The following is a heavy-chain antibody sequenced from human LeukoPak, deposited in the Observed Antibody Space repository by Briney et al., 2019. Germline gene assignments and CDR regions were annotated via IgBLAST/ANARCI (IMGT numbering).Heavy chain of an antibody. J-gene: IGHJ5*02. V-gene: IGHV5-51*01. CDR1: GYSFTSYW. D-gene: IGHD6-13*01. CDR2: IYPGDSDT. Sequence: GECLKISCKGSGYSFTSYWIGWVRQMPGKGLEWMGIIYPGDSDTRYSPSFQGQVTISADKSISTAYLQWSSLKASDTAMYYCALPQGVVSSSFGWFDPWGQGTLVTVSS. CDR3: ALPQGVVSSSFGWFDP.